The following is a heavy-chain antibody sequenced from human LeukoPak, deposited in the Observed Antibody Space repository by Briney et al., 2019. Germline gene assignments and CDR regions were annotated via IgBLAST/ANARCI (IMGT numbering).Heavy chain of an antibody. D-gene: IGHD6-19*01. CDR2: ISSSSSYI. J-gene: IGHJ3*02. CDR3: ARGGSGWPGNAFDI. Sequence: GGSLRLSCAASGFTFSTYNMNWVRQAPGKGLEWVSSISSSSSYIYYADSVKGRFTISRDNAKNSLYLQMNSLRAEDTAVYYCARGGSGWPGNAFDIWGQGTMVTVSS. V-gene: IGHV3-21*01. CDR1: GFTFSTYN.